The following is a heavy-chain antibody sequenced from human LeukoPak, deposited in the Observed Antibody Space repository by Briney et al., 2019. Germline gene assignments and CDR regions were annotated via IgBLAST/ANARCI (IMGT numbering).Heavy chain of an antibody. CDR2: IYHSGST. J-gene: IGHJ6*02. D-gene: IGHD6-13*01. CDR1: GGSISSGGYY. V-gene: IGHV4-30-2*01. CDR3: ARSHSSRAPKGGSLLP. Sequence: PSETLSLTCTVSGGSISSGGYYWSWIRQPPGKGLEWIGYIYHSGSTYYNPSLKSRVTISVDRSKNQFSLKLSSVTAADTAVYYCARSHSSRAPKGGSLLPWGQGTTVTVSS.